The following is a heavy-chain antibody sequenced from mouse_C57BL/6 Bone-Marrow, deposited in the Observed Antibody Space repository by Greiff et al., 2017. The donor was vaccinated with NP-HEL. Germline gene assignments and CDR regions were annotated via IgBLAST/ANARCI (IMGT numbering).Heavy chain of an antibody. CDR3: ARDGLLRPCWYFDV. CDR2: IYPGSGST. CDR1: GYTFTSYW. J-gene: IGHJ1*03. V-gene: IGHV1-55*01. Sequence: QVQLQQPGAELVKPGASVKMSCKASGYTFTSYWITWVKQRPGQGLEWIGDIYPGSGSTNYNEKFKSKATLTVDTSSSTAYMQLSSLTSEASAVYYCARDGLLRPCWYFDVWGTGTTVTVSS. D-gene: IGHD1-2*01.